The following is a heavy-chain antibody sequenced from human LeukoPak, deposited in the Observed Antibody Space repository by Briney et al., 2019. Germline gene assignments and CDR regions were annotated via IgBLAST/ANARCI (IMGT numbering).Heavy chain of an antibody. CDR2: ISSSGSTI. J-gene: IGHJ4*02. CDR1: GFTFSSYE. V-gene: IGHV3-48*03. D-gene: IGHD1-26*01. Sequence: GGSLRLSCAASGFTFSSYEMNWVRQAPGKGLEWVSYISSSGSTIYYADSVKGRFTISRDNAKNSLYLQMNSLRAEDTAVYYCAIIPLGIVGATSDYWGQGTLVTVSS. CDR3: AIIPLGIVGATSDY.